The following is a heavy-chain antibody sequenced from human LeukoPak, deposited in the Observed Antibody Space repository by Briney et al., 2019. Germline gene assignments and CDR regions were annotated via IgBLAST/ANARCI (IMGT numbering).Heavy chain of an antibody. CDR3: ARGSGSYLQGFDY. J-gene: IGHJ4*02. CDR2: INPNSGGT. CDR1: GYTFTGYH. Sequence: ASVKVSCKASGYTFTGYHMHWVRQAPGQGLEWMGWINPNSGGTNYAQKFQGWVTMTRDTSISTAYMELSRLRSDDTAVYYCARGSGSYLQGFDYWGQGTLVTVSS. D-gene: IGHD1-26*01. V-gene: IGHV1-2*04.